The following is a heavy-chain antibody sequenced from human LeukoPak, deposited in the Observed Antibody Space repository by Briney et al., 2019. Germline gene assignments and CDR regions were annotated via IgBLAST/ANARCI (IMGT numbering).Heavy chain of an antibody. V-gene: IGHV4-34*01. Sequence: SETLSLTCAVYGGSFSGYYWSWIRQPPGKGLEWIGEINHSGSTNYNPSLKSRVTISVDTSKNQFSLKLSSVTAADTAVYYCARSVYSSSSDYLGQGTLVTVSS. D-gene: IGHD6-13*01. CDR1: GGSFSGYY. J-gene: IGHJ4*02. CDR2: INHSGST. CDR3: ARSVYSSSSDY.